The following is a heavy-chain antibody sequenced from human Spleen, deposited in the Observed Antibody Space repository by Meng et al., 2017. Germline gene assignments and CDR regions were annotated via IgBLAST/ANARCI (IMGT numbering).Heavy chain of an antibody. CDR3: AREPYGSGNWFDP. Sequence: SETLSLTCTVSGGSISSYYWSWIRQPPGKGLEWIGYIYYSGSTNYNPSLKSRVTISMDTSRNQLSLKLTSVTAADTAVYYCAREPYGSGNWFDPWGQGTLVTVSS. CDR2: IYYSGST. CDR1: GGSISSYY. V-gene: IGHV4-59*01. D-gene: IGHD3-10*01. J-gene: IGHJ5*02.